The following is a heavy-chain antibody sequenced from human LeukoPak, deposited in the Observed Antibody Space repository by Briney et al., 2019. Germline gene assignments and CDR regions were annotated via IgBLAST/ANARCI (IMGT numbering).Heavy chain of an antibody. D-gene: IGHD2-2*01. CDR3: VNDRPCETCMPMDA. Sequence: GGSLRLSCAASGFRFTDYSMSWVRQAPGKGLEWVAGLGRSGEYKYYADSVKGRFTISRDNCKDTVSLQMNSLRAEDSAIYFCVNDRPCETCMPMDAWGQGTTVTVSS. J-gene: IGHJ6*02. V-gene: IGHV3-23*01. CDR2: LGRSGEYK. CDR1: GFRFTDYS.